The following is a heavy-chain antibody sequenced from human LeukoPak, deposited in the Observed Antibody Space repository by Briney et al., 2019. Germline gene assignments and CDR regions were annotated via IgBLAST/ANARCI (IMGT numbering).Heavy chain of an antibody. Sequence: GGSLRLSCAASGFSFNSYTMNWVRQAPGQGLEWVSFINSGSDTIYYADSVKGRFTISRDNAKNSLSLQMNSLRVEDTALFYCARISYYGGTPHFDYWGQGTLVTVSS. CDR2: INSGSDTI. D-gene: IGHD4-23*01. J-gene: IGHJ4*02. CDR1: GFSFNSYT. V-gene: IGHV3-48*01. CDR3: ARISYYGGTPHFDY.